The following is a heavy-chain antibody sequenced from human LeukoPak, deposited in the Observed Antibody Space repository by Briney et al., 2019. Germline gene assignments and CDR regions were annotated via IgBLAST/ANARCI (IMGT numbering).Heavy chain of an antibody. Sequence: PGGSLRLSCAASGFTFSSYGMHWVRQAPGKGLEWVAFIRYDGSNKYYADSVKGRFTISRDNAKNSLYLQMNSLRAEDTAVYYCARDREGTGDIVDWGQGTLVTVSS. V-gene: IGHV3-30*02. D-gene: IGHD5-12*01. CDR2: IRYDGSNK. J-gene: IGHJ4*02. CDR1: GFTFSSYG. CDR3: ARDREGTGDIVD.